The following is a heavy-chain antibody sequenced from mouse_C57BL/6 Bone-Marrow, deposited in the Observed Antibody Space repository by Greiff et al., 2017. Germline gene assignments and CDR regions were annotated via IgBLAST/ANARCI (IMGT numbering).Heavy chain of an antibody. CDR3: ATYYYGSRYVWFAY. Sequence: VQLQQSGPVLVKPGASVKMSCKASGYTFTDYYMNWVKQSHGKSLEWIGVINPYNGGTSYNQKFKGKATLTVDKSSSTAYMVLNSLTSEDSAVYYCATYYYGSRYVWFAYWGRGTLVTVSA. J-gene: IGHJ3*01. CDR2: INPYNGGT. D-gene: IGHD1-1*01. V-gene: IGHV1-19*01. CDR1: GYTFTDYY.